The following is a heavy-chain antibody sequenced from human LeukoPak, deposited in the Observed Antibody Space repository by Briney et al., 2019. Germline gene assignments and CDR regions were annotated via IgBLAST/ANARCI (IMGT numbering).Heavy chain of an antibody. CDR1: GGSISSSNW. J-gene: IGHJ4*02. Sequence: SETLSLTCAVSGGSISSSNWWSWVRQPPGKGLEWIGEIYHSGSTNYNPSLKSRVTISVDKSKNQFSLKLSSVTAADTAAYYCARGLTMVRGVRPFDYWGQGTLVTVSS. CDR2: IYHSGST. D-gene: IGHD3-10*01. CDR3: ARGLTMVRGVRPFDY. V-gene: IGHV4-4*02.